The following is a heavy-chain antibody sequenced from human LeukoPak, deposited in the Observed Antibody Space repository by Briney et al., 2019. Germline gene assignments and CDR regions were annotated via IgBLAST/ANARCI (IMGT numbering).Heavy chain of an antibody. D-gene: IGHD6-13*01. Sequence: GASVKVSCKASGYTFTNYGISWVRQAPGQGLEWMGWISGYNGNTNYAQKLQGRVTMTTDTSTSTAYMELRSLKSEDTAVYYCARDGKQQLVFPDYWGQGTLVTVSS. CDR2: ISGYNGNT. J-gene: IGHJ4*02. CDR1: GYTFTNYG. CDR3: ARDGKQQLVFPDY. V-gene: IGHV1-18*01.